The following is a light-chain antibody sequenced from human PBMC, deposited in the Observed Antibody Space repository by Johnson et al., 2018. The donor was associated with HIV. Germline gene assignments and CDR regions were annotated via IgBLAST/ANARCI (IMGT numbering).Light chain of an antibody. CDR2: ENK. Sequence: HSVLTQPPSVSAAPGQMVSISCSGSSSNIGKNYVSWYQQFPGTAPKLLIHENKKRPSGIPDRFSGSKSGTSATLDITGLQTGDEADDYCGTRDRSLGAWVCGTVTKDTVL. CDR1: SSNIGKNY. V-gene: IGLV1-51*02. CDR3: GTRDRSLGAWV. J-gene: IGLJ1*01.